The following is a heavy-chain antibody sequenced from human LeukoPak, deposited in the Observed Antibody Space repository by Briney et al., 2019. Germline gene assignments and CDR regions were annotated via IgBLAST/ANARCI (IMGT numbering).Heavy chain of an antibody. J-gene: IGHJ4*02. CDR1: GFTFSAYA. V-gene: IGHV3-64D*06. Sequence: GGSLRLSCSASGFTFSAYAMHWVRQAPGKRLEYVSAISPDGTSTYYADSVRGRFSISRDNSKNTLYLQMSSLRAEDTAVYYCAKGGKWDVTPFDYWGQGTLVTVSS. CDR2: ISPDGTST. CDR3: AKGGKWDVTPFDY. D-gene: IGHD1-26*01.